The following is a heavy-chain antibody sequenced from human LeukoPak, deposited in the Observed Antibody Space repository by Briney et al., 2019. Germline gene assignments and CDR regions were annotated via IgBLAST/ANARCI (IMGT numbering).Heavy chain of an antibody. CDR1: GFAFREYW. V-gene: IGHV3-74*01. CDR2: INDGGTYT. J-gene: IGHJ4*02. CDR3: AREIKIQGFRAFDF. Sequence: PGGSLRLSCAASGFAFREYWMHWVRQTPGTGLMWVARINDGGTYTAYADSVKGRFTVSRDNAENTLYLQMNTQRVEDTAIYYCAREIKIQGFRAFDFWGQGTPVTVSS. D-gene: IGHD3-10*01.